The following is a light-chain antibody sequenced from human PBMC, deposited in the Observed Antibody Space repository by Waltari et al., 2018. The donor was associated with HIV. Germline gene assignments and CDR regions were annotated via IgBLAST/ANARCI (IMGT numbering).Light chain of an antibody. V-gene: IGKV3-15*01. CDR2: GAS. J-gene: IGKJ4*01. Sequence: EIVMTQSRATLSVSPGERATHSCRASQSVSSNLAWYQQKPGQAPRLLIYGASTRATGIPAMFSGSGSGTEFTLTISSLQSEDFAVYYCQQYNNWPPLTFGGGTKVEIK. CDR1: QSVSSN. CDR3: QQYNNWPPLT.